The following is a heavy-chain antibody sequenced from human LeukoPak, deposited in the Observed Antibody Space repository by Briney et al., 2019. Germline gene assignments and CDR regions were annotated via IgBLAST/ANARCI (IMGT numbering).Heavy chain of an antibody. Sequence: SETLSLTCAVYGGSFSGYYWSWIRQPPGKGLEWIGEINHSGSTNYNPSLKSRVTISVDTSKNQFSLKLSSVTAADTAVYYCARLTRTAAARRDMDVWGKGTTVTIAS. CDR1: GGSFSGYY. J-gene: IGHJ6*03. D-gene: IGHD6-6*01. CDR3: ARLTRTAAARRDMDV. V-gene: IGHV4-34*01. CDR2: INHSGST.